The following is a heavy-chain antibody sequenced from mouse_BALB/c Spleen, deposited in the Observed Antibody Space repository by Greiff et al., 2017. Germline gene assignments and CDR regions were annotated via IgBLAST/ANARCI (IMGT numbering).Heavy chain of an antibody. CDR2: IRNKANGYTT. CDR1: GFTFTDYY. D-gene: IGHD2-14*01. V-gene: IGHV7-3*02. Sequence: EVQGVESGGGLVQPGGSLRLSCATSGFTFTDYYMSWVRQPPGKALEWLGFIRNKANGYTTEYSASVKGRFTISRDNSQSILYLQMNTLRAEDSATYYCARDHRYDGAYWGQGTLVTVSA. J-gene: IGHJ3*01. CDR3: ARDHRYDGAY.